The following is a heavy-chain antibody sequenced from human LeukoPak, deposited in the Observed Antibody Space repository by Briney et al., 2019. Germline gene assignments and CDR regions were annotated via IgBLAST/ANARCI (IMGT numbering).Heavy chain of an antibody. Sequence: KPSETLSLTCTVSGDSISSYFWSWIRQPPGKGLEWIGYIYYSGGTNYNPSLKSRVTISVDTSKNQFSLKLSSVTAADTAVYYCARSSGSMTTVDYWGQGTLVTVSS. CDR3: ARSSGSMTTVDY. CDR2: IYYSGGT. CDR1: GDSISSYF. J-gene: IGHJ4*02. D-gene: IGHD4-17*01. V-gene: IGHV4-59*01.